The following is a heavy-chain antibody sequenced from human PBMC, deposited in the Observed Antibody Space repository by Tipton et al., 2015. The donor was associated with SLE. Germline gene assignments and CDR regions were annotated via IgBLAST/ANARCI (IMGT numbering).Heavy chain of an antibody. CDR1: GYSISNTDYY. CDR2: ICQSGST. D-gene: IGHD6-13*01. Sequence: TLSLTCSVSGYSISNTDYYWSWIRPSPGKGLEWIGEICQSGSTNYNPSLKSRVSISIDTSKSQFSLQLSSMTAADTAVYYCARGIAAAGSYYYYYYMDVWGKGTTVTVSS. CDR3: ARGIAAAGSYYYYYYMDV. J-gene: IGHJ6*03. V-gene: IGHV4-39*07.